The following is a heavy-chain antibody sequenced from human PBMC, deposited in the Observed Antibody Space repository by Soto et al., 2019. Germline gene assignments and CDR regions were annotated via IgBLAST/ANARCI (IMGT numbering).Heavy chain of an antibody. D-gene: IGHD3-10*01. Sequence: EVQLLESGGGLVQPGGSLRLSCAASGFTFNNYAMTWVRQAPGKGLEWVSAISGGGDTTSYADSVKGRFTVSRDGSKNTRELQRSSLRAEDTALYYCAKGRGGSGSLTPRVDFWGQGTLVTVSS. CDR3: AKGRGGSGSLTPRVDF. J-gene: IGHJ4*02. V-gene: IGHV3-23*01. CDR2: ISGGGDTT. CDR1: GFTFNNYA.